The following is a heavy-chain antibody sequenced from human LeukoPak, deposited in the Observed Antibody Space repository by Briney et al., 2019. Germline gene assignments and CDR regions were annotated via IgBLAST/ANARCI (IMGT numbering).Heavy chain of an antibody. CDR2: ISGSGGST. Sequence: GSLRLSCAASGFTFSSYAMSWVRQAPGKGLEWVSAISGSGGSTYYADSVKGRFTISRDNSKNTLYLQMNSLRAEDTAVYYCAKDRTMIVVVILFDYWGQGTLVTVSS. CDR1: GFTFSSYA. J-gene: IGHJ4*02. D-gene: IGHD3-22*01. CDR3: AKDRTMIVVVILFDY. V-gene: IGHV3-23*01.